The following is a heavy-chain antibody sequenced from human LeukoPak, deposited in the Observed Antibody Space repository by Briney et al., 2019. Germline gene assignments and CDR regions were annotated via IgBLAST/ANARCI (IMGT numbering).Heavy chain of an antibody. V-gene: IGHV3-7*01. CDR2: IKQDGSDK. CDR1: GFTFSNYY. Sequence: GESLRLSCAASGFTFSNYYMSWVRQPPGKGLEWVANIKQDGSDKSYVDSVKGRSTISRDNAENSLYLQMNSLRAEDTAVYFCARDREVGATIHDYWGQGTLVTVSS. J-gene: IGHJ4*02. D-gene: IGHD1-26*01. CDR3: ARDREVGATIHDY.